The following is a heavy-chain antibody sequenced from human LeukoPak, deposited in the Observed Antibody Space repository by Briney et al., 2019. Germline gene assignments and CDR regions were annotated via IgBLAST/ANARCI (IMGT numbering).Heavy chain of an antibody. V-gene: IGHV3-30*18. CDR2: ISYDGSNK. Sequence: GGSLRLSRAASGFTDSSNYMSWVRQAPGKGLEWVAVISYDGSNKYYADSVKGRFTISRDNSKNTLYLQMNSLRAEDTAVYYCAKDLTNGFDYWGQGTLVTVSS. CDR1: GFTDSSNY. J-gene: IGHJ4*02. CDR3: AKDLTNGFDY.